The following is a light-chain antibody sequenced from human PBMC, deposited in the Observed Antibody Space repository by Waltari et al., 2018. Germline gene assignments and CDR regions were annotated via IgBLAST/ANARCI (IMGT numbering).Light chain of an antibody. Sequence: DIEMTQSPSSLSASVGDRVTITCRASQAISGYLNWYQQKPGRAPKLLIYAASSLQSGVPSRFSGSGYGTDFTLTISSLQPEDFAIYSCQQSSSSPHTFGGGTKVEMK. CDR1: QAISGY. CDR2: AAS. V-gene: IGKV1-39*01. CDR3: QQSSSSPHT. J-gene: IGKJ4*01.